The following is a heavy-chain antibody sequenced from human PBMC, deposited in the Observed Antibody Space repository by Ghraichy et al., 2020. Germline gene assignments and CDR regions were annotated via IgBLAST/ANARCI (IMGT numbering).Heavy chain of an antibody. J-gene: IGHJ4*02. CDR1: GFTFSSYE. CDR2: IDSRGSSI. D-gene: IGHD2-21*01. V-gene: IGHV3-48*03. CDR3: ARETANCGGDCDDY. Sequence: GGSLRLSCVGSGFTFSSYEMNWVRQAPGKGLEWLSYIDSRGSSIFYADSVKGRFTVSRDNARNSVYLQIDSLRAEDTAVYYCARETANCGGDCDDYWGQGTLVTVSS.